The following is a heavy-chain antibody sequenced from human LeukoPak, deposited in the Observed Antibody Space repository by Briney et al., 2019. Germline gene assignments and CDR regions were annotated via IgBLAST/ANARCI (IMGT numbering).Heavy chain of an antibody. V-gene: IGHV3-33*01. D-gene: IGHD3-3*02. Sequence: GRSLRLSCEASGFTFSRFGMHWVRQAPGKGLEWVAVIWYDGSNQDYADSVKGRFTISRDNAKNSLYLQMNSLRAEDTAVYYCARDSQHLNFDYWGQGTLVTVSS. J-gene: IGHJ4*02. CDR1: GFTFSRFG. CDR2: IWYDGSNQ. CDR3: ARDSQHLNFDY.